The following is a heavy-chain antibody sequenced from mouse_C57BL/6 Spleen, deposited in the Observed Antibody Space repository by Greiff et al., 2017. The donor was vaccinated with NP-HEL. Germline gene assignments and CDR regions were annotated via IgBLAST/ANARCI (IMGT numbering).Heavy chain of an antibody. V-gene: IGHV3-1*01. CDR2: ISYSGST. D-gene: IGHD2-1*01. Sequence: EVKVEESGPGMVKPSQSLSLTCTVTGYSITSGYDWHWIRHFPGNKLEWMGYISYSGSTNYNPSLKSRISITHDTSKNHFFLKLNSVTTEDTATYECARGGIYYPFAYWGQGTLVTVSA. CDR3: ARGGIYYPFAY. CDR1: GYSITSGYD. J-gene: IGHJ3*01.